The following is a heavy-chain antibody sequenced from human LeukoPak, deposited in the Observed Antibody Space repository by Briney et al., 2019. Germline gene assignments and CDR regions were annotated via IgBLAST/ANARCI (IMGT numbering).Heavy chain of an antibody. Sequence: ASVKVSCKAPGYTFTSHIMHWVSQAPGQRLEWMGWINTGNGNTKYSQKFQGRVTITRDTSASTAYMEVSSLTSEDTAVYYCARGPGPAAVLFDYWGQGTLVIVSS. CDR3: ARGPGPAAVLFDY. J-gene: IGHJ4*02. V-gene: IGHV1-3*04. CDR2: INTGNGNT. CDR1: GYTFTSHI. D-gene: IGHD6-13*01.